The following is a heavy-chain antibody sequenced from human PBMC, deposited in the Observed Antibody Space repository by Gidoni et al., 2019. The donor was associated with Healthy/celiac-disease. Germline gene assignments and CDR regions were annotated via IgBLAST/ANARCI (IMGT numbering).Heavy chain of an antibody. V-gene: IGHV1-69*01. J-gene: IGHJ6*02. CDR3: ARGRIVHTYGMDV. CDR1: VGTFSSYA. D-gene: IGHD2-15*01. CDR2: IIPIFGTA. Sequence: QVQLMQSGAEVKKPCSSVKVSCKASVGTFSSYASSWVRQDPGQGLEGMGGIIPIFGTANYEQKFQGRVTITADESTSTAYMELSSLRSEDTAVYYCARGRIVHTYGMDVWGQGTTVTVSS.